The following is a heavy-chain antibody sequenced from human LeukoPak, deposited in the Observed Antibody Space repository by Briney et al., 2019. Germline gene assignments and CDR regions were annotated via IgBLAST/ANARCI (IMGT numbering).Heavy chain of an antibody. J-gene: IGHJ6*02. CDR2: ISYDGSNK. V-gene: IGHV3-30-3*01. CDR3: ARWEVYSRANYYGMDV. D-gene: IGHD6-13*01. CDR1: GFTFSSYA. Sequence: PGGSLRLSCAASGFTFSSYAMHWVRQAPGKGLEWVAVISYDGSNKYYADSVKGRFTISRDNSKNTLYLQMNSLRAEDTAAYYCARWEVYSRANYYGMDVWGQGTTVTVSS.